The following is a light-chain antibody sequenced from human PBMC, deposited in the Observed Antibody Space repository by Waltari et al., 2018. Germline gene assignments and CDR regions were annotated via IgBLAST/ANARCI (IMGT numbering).Light chain of an antibody. J-gene: IGKJ5*01. CDR1: QRGRNN. CDR3: QQYDNLIT. V-gene: IGKV3D-15*01. CDR2: DAS. Sequence: EIVVTQSPAALSLSPGDRVTISCRASQRGRNNFAWYQQKPGQAPRLLIFDASTRATGIPARFSGSGSGTEFTLTINTLQSEDFGIYYCQQYDNLITFGQGTRLEIK.